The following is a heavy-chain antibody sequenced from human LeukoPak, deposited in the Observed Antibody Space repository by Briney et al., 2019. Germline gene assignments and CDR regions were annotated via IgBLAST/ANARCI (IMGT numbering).Heavy chain of an antibody. D-gene: IGHD6-19*01. V-gene: IGHV3-13*01. Sequence: GGSLRLSCAASGFTFSSYDMHWVRQATGRGLEWVSGIGTAGDTYYPGSVKGRFTISRENAKKSLYLQMNSLRAGDMAVYYCARQWGRSMVVWGQRTTVTVSS. CDR2: IGTAGDT. CDR1: GFTFSSYD. J-gene: IGHJ6*02. CDR3: ARQWGRSMVV.